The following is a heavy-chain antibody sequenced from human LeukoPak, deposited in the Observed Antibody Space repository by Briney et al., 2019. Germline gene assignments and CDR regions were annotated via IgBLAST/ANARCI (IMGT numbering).Heavy chain of an antibody. J-gene: IGHJ5*02. CDR3: ARLRFLEWLSTGNWFDP. V-gene: IGHV4-30-4*08. CDR2: IYYSGST. D-gene: IGHD3-3*01. CDR1: GGSISSSSYC. Sequence: SETLSLTCTVSGGSISSSSYCWGWVRQPPGKGLEWIGYIYYSGSTYYNPSLKSRVTMSVDTSKNQFSLKLSSVTAADTAVYYCARLRFLEWLSTGNWFDPWGQGTLVTVSS.